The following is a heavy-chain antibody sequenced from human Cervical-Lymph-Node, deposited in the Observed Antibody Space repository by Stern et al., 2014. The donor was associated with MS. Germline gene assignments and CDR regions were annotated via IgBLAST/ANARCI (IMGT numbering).Heavy chain of an antibody. CDR1: GGSISSSGYY. CDR3: ATTRWDLFTWNWFDP. Sequence: VQLVESGPGLVKPSQTLSLTCTVSGGSISSSGYYWSWIRQPADKGLEWIGRIHDSGSTYYNPSLQSRVTISMDTAQNQFSLKLPSGTAADTAVYYCATTRWDLFTWNWFDPWGQGTLVTVSS. D-gene: IGHD1-26*01. CDR2: IHDSGST. J-gene: IGHJ5*02. V-gene: IGHV4-61*02.